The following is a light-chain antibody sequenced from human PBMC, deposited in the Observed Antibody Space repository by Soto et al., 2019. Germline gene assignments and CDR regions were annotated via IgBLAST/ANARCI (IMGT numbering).Light chain of an antibody. J-gene: IGLJ3*02. CDR3: SSYTXSSTRV. Sequence: QSALTQPASVSGSPGQSVTIXXXXXXXXVXGYNYVSWYQQHPGKAPKLMIYEVSNRPSGVSNRFSGSKSGNTASLTISGLQAEDEADYYCSSYTXSSTRVFGGRTKLTVL. V-gene: IGLV2-14*01. CDR2: EVS. CDR1: XXXVXGYNY.